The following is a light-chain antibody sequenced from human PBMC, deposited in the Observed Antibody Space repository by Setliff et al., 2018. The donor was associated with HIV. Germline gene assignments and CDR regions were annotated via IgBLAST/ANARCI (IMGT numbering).Light chain of an antibody. Sequence: QSALTQPASVSGSPGQSITISCTGTSSNVGGFNYVSWYQQHPGKAPKLMIYGVTARPSGVSNRFSGSKSGNTASLTISGLQAEDEADYYCCSYAGTDVFGTGTKATVL. J-gene: IGLJ1*01. CDR1: SSNVGGFNY. CDR3: CSYAGTDV. V-gene: IGLV2-23*02. CDR2: GVT.